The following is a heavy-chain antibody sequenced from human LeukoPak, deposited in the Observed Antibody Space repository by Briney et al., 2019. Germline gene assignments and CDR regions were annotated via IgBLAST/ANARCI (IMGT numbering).Heavy chain of an antibody. Sequence: GGSPRLSCAASGDCSSDEYMSSNCTAQRPGPERNSHISASGSYTNYADSVKGRFTISRDNAKNSLHLQMNSLRAEDTAVYYCGRSRGAGPGAHFDVWGQGILVTVSS. CDR2: ISASGSYT. CDR3: GRSRGAGPGAHFDV. J-gene: IGHJ4*02. CDR1: GDCSSDEY. D-gene: IGHD6-19*01. V-gene: IGHV3-11*03.